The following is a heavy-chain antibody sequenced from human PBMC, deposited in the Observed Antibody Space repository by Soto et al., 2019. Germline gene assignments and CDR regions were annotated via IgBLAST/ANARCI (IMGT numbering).Heavy chain of an antibody. J-gene: IGHJ6*02. Sequence: GESLKISCKGSGYSFTSYWIGWVRQMPVKGLEWMGIIYPGDSDTRYSPSFQGQVTISADKSISTAYLQWSSLKASDTAMYYCARPSLLLAEPYYYGLAGWAQRTTVPV. V-gene: IGHV5-51*01. D-gene: IGHD2-15*01. CDR3: ARPSLLLAEPYYYGLAG. CDR1: GYSFTSYW. CDR2: IYPGDSDT.